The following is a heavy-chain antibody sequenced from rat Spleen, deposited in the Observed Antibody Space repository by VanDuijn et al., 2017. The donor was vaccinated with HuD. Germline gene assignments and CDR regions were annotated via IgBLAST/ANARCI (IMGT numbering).Heavy chain of an antibody. CDR3: TQNWELYY. J-gene: IGHJ2*01. CDR2: ISHEGYST. CDR1: GFTFSNYD. V-gene: IGHV5-22*01. D-gene: IGHD5-1*01. Sequence: EVQLVESGGGLVQPGRSMKLSCAASGFTFSNYDMAWVRQAPTKGLEWVASISHEGYSTYYGDSVKGRFTISRDNAKSTLYLQMNSLRSEDTATYYCTQNWELYYWGQGVMVTVSS.